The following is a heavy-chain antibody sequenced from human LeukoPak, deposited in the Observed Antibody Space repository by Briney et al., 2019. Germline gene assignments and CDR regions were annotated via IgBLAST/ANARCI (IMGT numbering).Heavy chain of an antibody. D-gene: IGHD6-6*01. V-gene: IGHV3-48*02. J-gene: IGHJ6*03. CDR2: ISSSGNTI. Sequence: PGGSLRLSCIASKFTFGDYGMNWVRQAPGKGLEWVSFISSSGNTIYYTDSVKGRFTISRDNAKNSVNLQMSSLREEDTAVYYCARDGRRIAARPYYYYYMDVWGKGTTVTVSS. CDR1: KFTFGDYG. CDR3: ARDGRRIAARPYYYYYMDV.